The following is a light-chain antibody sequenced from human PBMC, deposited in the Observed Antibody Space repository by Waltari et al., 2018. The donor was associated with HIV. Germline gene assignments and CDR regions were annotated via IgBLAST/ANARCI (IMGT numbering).Light chain of an antibody. CDR3: QQSYSIPPT. J-gene: IGKJ2*01. Sequence: DIQMTQSPSSLSASVGDRVTITCRATQSISSYLNWYQQKPGKAPKLLIYAASSLQSGVPSMFSRSGYEKHVTLTVSSQQPEDFATYCCQQSYSIPPTFGQGTKLEIK. CDR2: AAS. V-gene: IGKV1-39*01. CDR1: QSISSY.